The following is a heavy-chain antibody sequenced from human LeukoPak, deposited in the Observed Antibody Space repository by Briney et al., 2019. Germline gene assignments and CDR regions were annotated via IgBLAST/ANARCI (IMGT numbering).Heavy chain of an antibody. CDR3: ATSGSSWTDAYNI. J-gene: IGHJ3*02. CDR1: GDSISSYY. CDR2: VHNRGST. Sequence: ETLSLTCTVSGDSISSYYRTWIRQPPGKGLEWIGYVHNRGSTNRNPSLKSRLTISLDTSKNQFSLTLTSVTAADTAIYYCATSGSSWTDAYNIWGQGTMVTVSS. D-gene: IGHD2-15*01. V-gene: IGHV4-59*01.